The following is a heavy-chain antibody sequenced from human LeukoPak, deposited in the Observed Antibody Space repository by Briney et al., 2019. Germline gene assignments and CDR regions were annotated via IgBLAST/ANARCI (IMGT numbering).Heavy chain of an antibody. J-gene: IGHJ4*02. CDR1: GGSISSSNW. Sequence: PSETLSLTCAVSGGSISSSNWWSWVRQPPGKGLEWIGEIYHSGSTYYNPSLKSRVTISVDTSKNQFSLKLSSVTAADTAVYYCAAKVLVINYYFDYWGQGSLVTVSS. V-gene: IGHV4-4*02. CDR3: AAKVLVINYYFDY. D-gene: IGHD3-22*01. CDR2: IYHSGST.